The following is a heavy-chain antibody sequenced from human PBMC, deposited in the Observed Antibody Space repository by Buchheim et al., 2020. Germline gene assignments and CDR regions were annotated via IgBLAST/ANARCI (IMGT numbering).Heavy chain of an antibody. Sequence: QLQLQESGPGLVKPSETLSLTCTVSGGSISSSSYYWGWIRQPPGKGLEWIGSIYYSGSTYYNPSLKSRVTISVDTSKNQFSLKLSSVTAADTAVYYCARQGVEYGGRYYGMDVWGQGTT. CDR2: IYYSGST. J-gene: IGHJ6*02. CDR3: ARQGVEYGGRYYGMDV. V-gene: IGHV4-39*01. D-gene: IGHD2-8*02. CDR1: GGSISSSSYY.